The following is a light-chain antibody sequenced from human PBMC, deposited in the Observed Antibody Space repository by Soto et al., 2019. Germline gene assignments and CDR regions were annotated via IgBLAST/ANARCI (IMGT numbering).Light chain of an antibody. J-gene: IGKJ3*01. V-gene: IGKV4-1*01. CDR1: QSVFHSSFNKNF. CDR3: QQYYAIPFT. CDR2: WAS. Sequence: DIVMTQSPDSLAVSLGESATINCKSSQSVFHSSFNKNFLAWYQQKPGQPPKLLTYWASDRKSGVPDRFSGSGSGTDFTLTISSLQAEDVAVYYCQQYYAIPFTFGPGTEVDVK.